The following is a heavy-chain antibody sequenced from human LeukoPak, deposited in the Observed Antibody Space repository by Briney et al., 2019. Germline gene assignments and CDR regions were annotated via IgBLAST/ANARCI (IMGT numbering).Heavy chain of an antibody. CDR2: ISYDGSNK. V-gene: IGHV3-30*18. CDR1: GFTFSSYG. Sequence: GRSLRLSCAASGFTFSSYGMHRVRQAPGKGLEWVAVISYDGSNKYYADSVKGRFTISRDNSKNALYLQMNSLRAEDTAVYYCANSDYWGQGTLVTVSS. J-gene: IGHJ4*02. CDR3: ANSDY.